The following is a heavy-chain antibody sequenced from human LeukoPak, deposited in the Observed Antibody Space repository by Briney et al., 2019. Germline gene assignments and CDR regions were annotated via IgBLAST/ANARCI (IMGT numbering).Heavy chain of an antibody. J-gene: IGHJ4*02. Sequence: SETLSLTCAVYGGSFSGYCWSWIRQPPGKGLEWIGEINHSGSTNYNPSLKSRVTISVDTSKNQFSLKLSSVTAADTAVYYCARGITIFGVDYWGQGTLVTVSS. CDR3: ARGITIFGVDY. CDR2: INHSGST. CDR1: GGSFSGYC. D-gene: IGHD3-3*01. V-gene: IGHV4-34*01.